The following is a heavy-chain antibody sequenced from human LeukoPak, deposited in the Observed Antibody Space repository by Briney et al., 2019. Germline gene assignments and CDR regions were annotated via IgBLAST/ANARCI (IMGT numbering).Heavy chain of an antibody. V-gene: IGHV7-4-1*02. CDR3: AREGSSWEGNYFDY. D-gene: IGHD6-13*01. Sequence: ASVKVSCKASGYTFTTYAMNWVRQAPGQGLEWMGWINTNTGNPTYAQGFTGRFVFSLDTSVSTAYLQISSLKAEDTAVYYCAREGSSWEGNYFDYWGQGTLVTVSS. CDR1: GYTFTTYA. CDR2: INTNTGNP. J-gene: IGHJ4*02.